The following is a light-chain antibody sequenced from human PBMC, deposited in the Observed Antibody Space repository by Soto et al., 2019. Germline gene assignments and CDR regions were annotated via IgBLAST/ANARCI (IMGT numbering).Light chain of an antibody. V-gene: IGKV1-8*01. Sequence: AIRMTQSPSSLSASTGDRVTVTCRASQSVGSYLAWYQQKPGAAPKLLIYAASTLHIGVPSRFTGSGYGTDLTLTISCLQSEDFATYYCQHYYNYPYSFGQGTKVDIK. CDR3: QHYYNYPYS. CDR1: QSVGSY. J-gene: IGKJ2*01. CDR2: AAS.